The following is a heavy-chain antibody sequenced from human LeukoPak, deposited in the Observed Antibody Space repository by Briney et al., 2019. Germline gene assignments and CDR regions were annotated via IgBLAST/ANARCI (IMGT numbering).Heavy chain of an antibody. CDR3: TKFDYAAFEY. V-gene: IGHV3-15*01. D-gene: IGHD4-17*01. J-gene: IGHJ4*02. Sequence: PSETLSLTCTVSGGSIRSYYWSWIRQPPGKGLEWVGRIKSKTNGGTADYAAPVKGRFTISRDDSKNTLYLQMNSLKPEDTAVYYCTKFDYAAFEYWGQGALVTVSS. CDR1: GGSIRSYY. CDR2: IKSKTNGGTA.